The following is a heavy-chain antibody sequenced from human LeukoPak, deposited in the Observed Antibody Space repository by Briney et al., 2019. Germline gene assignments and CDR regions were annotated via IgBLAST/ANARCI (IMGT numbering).Heavy chain of an antibody. J-gene: IGHJ4*02. CDR3: AKVGPDLGYCSGGSCYFARGFDY. D-gene: IGHD2-15*01. V-gene: IGHV3-23*01. CDR1: GFTFSSYA. CDR2: ISGSGGST. Sequence: GGSLRLSCAASGFTFSSYAMSWVRRAPGKGLEWVSAISGSGGSTYYADSVKGRFTISRDNSKNTLYLQMNSLRAEDTAVYYCAKVGPDLGYCSGGSCYFARGFDYWGQGTLVTVSS.